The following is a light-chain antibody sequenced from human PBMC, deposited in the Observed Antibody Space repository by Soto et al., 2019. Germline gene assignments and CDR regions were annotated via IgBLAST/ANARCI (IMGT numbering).Light chain of an antibody. Sequence: QSVLTQPPSVSGAPGHRVTISCTGSSSNIGAGYDVHWYQQLPGTAPKLLIYGNSNRPSGVPDRFSGSKSGTSASLAITGLQAEDEADYYCQSYDSSPSGYVVFGGGTKLTVL. CDR1: SSNIGAGYD. CDR2: GNS. J-gene: IGLJ2*01. CDR3: QSYDSSPSGYVV. V-gene: IGLV1-40*01.